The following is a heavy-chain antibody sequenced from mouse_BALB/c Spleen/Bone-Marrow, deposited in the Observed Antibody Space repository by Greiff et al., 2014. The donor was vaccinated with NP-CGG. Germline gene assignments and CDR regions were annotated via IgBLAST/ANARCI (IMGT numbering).Heavy chain of an antibody. CDR2: ISYSGST. CDR1: GYSITSDYA. V-gene: IGHV3-2*02. D-gene: IGHD2-4*01. Sequence: VQLQQPGPGLVKPSQSLSLTCTVTGYSITSDYAWNWIRQFPGNKLEWMGYISYSGSTSYNPSLKSRISITRDTSKNQFFLQLNSVTNEDTATYYCARYDYDGVGYWGQGTTLTVSS. CDR3: ARYDYDGVGY. J-gene: IGHJ2*01.